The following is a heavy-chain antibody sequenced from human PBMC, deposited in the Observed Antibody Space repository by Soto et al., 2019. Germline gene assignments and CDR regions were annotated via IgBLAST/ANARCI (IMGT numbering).Heavy chain of an antibody. D-gene: IGHD1-26*01. CDR1: GGSISSGDYY. CDR3: ARVSSGYVDY. J-gene: IGHJ4*02. V-gene: IGHV4-30-4*01. Sequence: PSEPLSLTCTVSGGSISSGDYYWSWMRQPPGKGLEWVGYIYYSVNTYYNPSLKSRLTMSVDTSKTLFSLKLSSVTAADTALYYCARVSSGYVDYWGQGTLVTVSS. CDR2: IYYSVNT.